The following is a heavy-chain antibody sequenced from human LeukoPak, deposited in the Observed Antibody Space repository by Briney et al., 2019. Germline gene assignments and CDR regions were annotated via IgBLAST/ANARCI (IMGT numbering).Heavy chain of an antibody. Sequence: RTGRSLRLSCAASGFTFSSYAMHWVRQAPGKGLEWVAVISYDGNYADSVQGRFTIYRDNSKNTLYLQMNSLRAEDTAVYYCAKDEATSGGGLASWGQGTLVSVSS. J-gene: IGHJ4*02. CDR3: AKDEATSGGGLAS. D-gene: IGHD3-16*01. CDR2: ISYDG. V-gene: IGHV3-30*14. CDR1: GFTFSSYA.